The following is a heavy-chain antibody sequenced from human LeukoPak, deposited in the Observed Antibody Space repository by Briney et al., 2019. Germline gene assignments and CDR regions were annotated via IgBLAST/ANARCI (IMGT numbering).Heavy chain of an antibody. V-gene: IGHV4-34*01. Sequence: SETLSLTCAVYGGSFSGYYWSWIRQPPGKGLEWIGEINHSGSTNYNPSLKSRVTISVDTSKNQFSLKLSSVTAADTAVYYCARGVSDDYSNRVHYWGQGTLVTVSS. CDR1: GGSFSGYY. J-gene: IGHJ4*02. D-gene: IGHD4-11*01. CDR3: ARGVSDDYSNRVHY. CDR2: INHSGST.